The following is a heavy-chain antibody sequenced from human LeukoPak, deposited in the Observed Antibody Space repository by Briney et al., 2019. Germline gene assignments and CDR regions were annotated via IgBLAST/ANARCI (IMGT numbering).Heavy chain of an antibody. Sequence: ASVKVSCKASGGTFSSYAISWVRQAPGQGLEWMGGIIPIFGTANYAQKFQGRVTITADESTSTAYMGLSSLRSEDTAVYYCARNKYYYDSSGYLTHSYYFDYWGQGTLVTVSS. CDR3: ARNKYYYDSSGYLTHSYYFDY. V-gene: IGHV1-69*13. CDR2: IIPIFGTA. D-gene: IGHD3-22*01. CDR1: GGTFSSYA. J-gene: IGHJ4*02.